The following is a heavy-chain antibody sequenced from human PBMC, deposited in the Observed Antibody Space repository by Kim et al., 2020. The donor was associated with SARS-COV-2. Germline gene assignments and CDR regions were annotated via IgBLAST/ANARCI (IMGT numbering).Heavy chain of an antibody. CDR2: IYYSGST. CDR3: ARHPPIYYYDSSGYPDPGDAFDI. CDR1: GGSISSSSYY. D-gene: IGHD3-22*01. Sequence: SETLSLTCTVSGGSISSSSYYWGWIRQPPGNGLEWIGSIYYSGSTYYNPSLKSRVTISVDTSKNQFSLKLSALTAADTSVYYCARHPPIYYYDSSGYPDPGDAFDIWGQGTMVTVSS. V-gene: IGHV4-39*01. J-gene: IGHJ3*02.